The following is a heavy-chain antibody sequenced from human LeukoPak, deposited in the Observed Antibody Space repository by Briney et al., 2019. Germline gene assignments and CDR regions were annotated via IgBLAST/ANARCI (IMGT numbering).Heavy chain of an antibody. CDR3: ARVRCSGGSCPYYYYYYYMDV. CDR1: SGSFRTYY. D-gene: IGHD2-15*01. Sequence: SETLSLTCTVSSGSFRTYYWSWIRQPPGKGLEWIGSIHYSGSTYYNPSLQSRVTISIDTSKNQFSLKLRFVTAADTAVYYCARVRCSGGSCPYYYYYYYMDVWGKGTTVTVSS. CDR2: IHYSGST. V-gene: IGHV4-59*12. J-gene: IGHJ6*03.